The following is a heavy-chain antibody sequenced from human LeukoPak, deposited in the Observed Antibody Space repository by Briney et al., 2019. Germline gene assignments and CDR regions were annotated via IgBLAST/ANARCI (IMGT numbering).Heavy chain of an antibody. D-gene: IGHD2-2*01. Sequence: GGSLRLSCVASGFTFSRHGLNWVRQAPGKGLEWVSGIIGGAGGTYYADSVKGRFTISRDNAKNTLYLQMNSLRAEDTAVYYCAHGSMYQLDYWGQGTLVTVSS. CDR2: IIGGAGGT. CDR1: GFTFSRHG. CDR3: AHGSMYQLDY. V-gene: IGHV3-23*01. J-gene: IGHJ4*02.